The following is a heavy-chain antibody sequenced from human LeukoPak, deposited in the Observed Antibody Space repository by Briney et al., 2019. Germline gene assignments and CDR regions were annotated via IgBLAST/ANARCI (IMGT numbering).Heavy chain of an antibody. J-gene: IGHJ3*02. Sequence: TLSLTCTVSGGSISSGSYYWSWIRQPAGKGLEWIGRIYTSGSTNYNPSLKSRVTISVDTSKNQFSLKLSSVTAADTAVYYCARTPQLERRAFDIWGQGTMVTVSS. CDR3: ARTPQLERRAFDI. CDR2: IYTSGST. CDR1: GGSISSGSYY. D-gene: IGHD1-1*01. V-gene: IGHV4-61*02.